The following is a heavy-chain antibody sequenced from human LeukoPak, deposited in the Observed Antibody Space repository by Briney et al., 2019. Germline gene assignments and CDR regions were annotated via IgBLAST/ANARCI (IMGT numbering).Heavy chain of an antibody. Sequence: ASVKVSCKVSGYTLTELSMHWVRQAPGKGLEWMGGFDPEDGETIYAQKFQGRVTMTKDTSTDTAYMELSSLRSEDTAVYYCATSLSSTWDYWGRGTLVTVSS. D-gene: IGHD2/OR15-2a*01. CDR3: ATSLSSTWDY. V-gene: IGHV1-24*01. CDR1: GYTLTELS. J-gene: IGHJ4*02. CDR2: FDPEDGET.